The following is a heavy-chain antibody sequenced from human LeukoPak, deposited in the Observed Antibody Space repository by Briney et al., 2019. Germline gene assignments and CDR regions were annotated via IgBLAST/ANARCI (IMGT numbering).Heavy chain of an antibody. CDR3: ARGDYVWGSYRYIDY. Sequence: RGSLRLSCATSGFTFSSYWMHWVLQVPGKGLVWVLRINSDGGSTSYADSVKGRFTISRDNAKNTLYLKMNSLRAEDTAVYYCARGDYVWGSYRYIDYWGQGTLVTVSS. CDR1: GFTFSSYW. V-gene: IGHV3-74*01. CDR2: INSDGGST. D-gene: IGHD3-16*02. J-gene: IGHJ4*02.